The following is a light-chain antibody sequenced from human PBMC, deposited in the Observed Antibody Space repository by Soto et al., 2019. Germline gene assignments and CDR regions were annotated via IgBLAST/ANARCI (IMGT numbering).Light chain of an antibody. J-gene: IGKJ4*01. Sequence: DIRMTQSPSSLSASVGDRVTITCQASQDINNFLNWYQQQPGKAPKLLIHDASKLETGVPSRFSGSGSGTDFTFTISSLQPEDIATYYCQQYDNLPLTFGGGTKVEIK. CDR1: QDINNF. V-gene: IGKV1-33*01. CDR2: DAS. CDR3: QQYDNLPLT.